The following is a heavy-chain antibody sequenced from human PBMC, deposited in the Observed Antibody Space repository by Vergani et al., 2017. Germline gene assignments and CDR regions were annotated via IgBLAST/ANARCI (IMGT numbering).Heavy chain of an antibody. CDR1: GGSISSGSYY. D-gene: IGHD3-22*01. CDR2: IYTSGST. Sequence: QVQMQESGPGLVKPSQTLSLTCTVSGGSISSGSYYWSWIRQPAGKGLEWIGRIYTSGSTNYNPSLKSRVTISVDTSKNQFSLKLSSVTAADTAVYYCARLPYEDYYDSSGYYPTYYMDVWGKGTTVTVSS. CDR3: ARLPYEDYYDSSGYYPTYYMDV. J-gene: IGHJ6*03. V-gene: IGHV4-61*02.